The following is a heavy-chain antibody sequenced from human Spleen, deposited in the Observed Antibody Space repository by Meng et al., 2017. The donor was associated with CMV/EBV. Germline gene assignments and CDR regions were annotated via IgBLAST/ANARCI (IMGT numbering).Heavy chain of an antibody. Sequence: GESLKISCAASGFTFSSYSMNWVRQAPGKGLEWVSSISRSSSYIYYADSVKGRFTISRKNAKNSLYLQINSLRAEDTAVYYCARDEYQLLSYYYYGMDVWGQGTTVTVSS. CDR1: GFTFSSYS. D-gene: IGHD2-2*01. V-gene: IGHV3-21*01. J-gene: IGHJ6*02. CDR3: ARDEYQLLSYYYYGMDV. CDR2: ISRSSSYI.